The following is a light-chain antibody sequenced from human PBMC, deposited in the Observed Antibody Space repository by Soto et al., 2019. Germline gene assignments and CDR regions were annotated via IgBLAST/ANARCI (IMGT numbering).Light chain of an antibody. Sequence: DIQMTQSPSTLSASVGDRVTITYRASQSISTWLAWYQQKPGKAPKLLIYDVSSLESGVPSRFSGSGSGTEFTLTISSLQPDDFATYYCQQYNSYWTFGQGTKVDI. J-gene: IGKJ1*01. CDR3: QQYNSYWT. V-gene: IGKV1-5*01. CDR1: QSISTW. CDR2: DVS.